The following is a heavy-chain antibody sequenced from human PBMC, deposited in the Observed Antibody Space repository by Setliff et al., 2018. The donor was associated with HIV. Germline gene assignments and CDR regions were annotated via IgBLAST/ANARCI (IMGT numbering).Heavy chain of an antibody. V-gene: IGHV3-21*01. D-gene: IGHD2-2*01. CDR2: ISSTSSYI. Sequence: KPSETLSLTCDVSGGSISSNSWWTWVRQPPGKGLEWVSSISSTSSYIYYADSVKGRFTISRDNAKNSLYLEMNSLRAEDTAVYYCAREVGSTSRLEGYDYWGQGTLVTVSS. CDR1: GGSISSNS. CDR3: AREVGSTSRLEGYDY. J-gene: IGHJ4*02.